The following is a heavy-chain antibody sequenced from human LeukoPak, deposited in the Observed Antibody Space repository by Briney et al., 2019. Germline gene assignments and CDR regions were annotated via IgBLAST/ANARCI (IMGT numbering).Heavy chain of an antibody. CDR2: INYSGLST. CDR3: ARVLRYCSGGNCYSGGLGYMDV. CDR1: GFTFSSYE. Sequence: GGSLRLSCAASGFTFSSYEMNWVRQAPGKGLEWVSVINYSGLSTNYADSVKGRFTISRDNAKNSLFLQMNSLRAEDTAVYYCARVLRYCSGGNCYSGGLGYMDVWGKGTTVTISS. V-gene: IGHV3-48*03. J-gene: IGHJ6*03. D-gene: IGHD2-15*01.